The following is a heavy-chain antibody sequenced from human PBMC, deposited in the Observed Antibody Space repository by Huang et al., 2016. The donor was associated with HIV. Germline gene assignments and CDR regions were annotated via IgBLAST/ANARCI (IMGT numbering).Heavy chain of an antibody. CDR1: GFTFSNYN. D-gene: IGHD6-13*01. CDR3: ARDDFAAAGTVGAFDI. CDR2: ISGSSSII. V-gene: IGHV3-48*02. Sequence: EVQLVESGGGLVQPGGSLRLSCAASGFTFSNYNMNWVSQAPGKGLEWVSYISGSSSIIYYADSLKGRFTISRDNAKNSLYLQMNSLRDEDTAVYYCARDDFAAAGTVGAFDIWGQGTMVTVSS. J-gene: IGHJ3*02.